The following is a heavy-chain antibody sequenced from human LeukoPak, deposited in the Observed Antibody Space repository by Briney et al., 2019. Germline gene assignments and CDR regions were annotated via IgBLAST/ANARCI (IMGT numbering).Heavy chain of an antibody. J-gene: IGHJ4*02. V-gene: IGHV1-18*01. CDR1: GYTFTSYG. Sequence: ASVKVSCKASGYTFTSYGISWVRQAPGQGLEWMGWISAYNGNTNYAQKLQGRVTMTTDTSTSTAYVELRSLRSDDTAVYYCARSPLLEIFGVALTDYYFDYWGQGTLVTVSS. CDR3: ARSPLLEIFGVALTDYYFDY. D-gene: IGHD3-3*01. CDR2: ISAYNGNT.